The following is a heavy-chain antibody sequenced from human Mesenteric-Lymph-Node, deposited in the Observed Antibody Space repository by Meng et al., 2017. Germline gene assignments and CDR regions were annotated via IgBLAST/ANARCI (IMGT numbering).Heavy chain of an antibody. Sequence: ASVKVSCKTSGYTFTDYFMYWVRQAPGQGPEWMGWINPKDGNTYYTQNLQGRVTMTRDTSISTAYMAVTNLGYDDTAVYYCAKDQFGLGDYWGQGTLVTVSS. CDR1: GYTFTDYF. D-gene: IGHD3-16*01. J-gene: IGHJ4*02. V-gene: IGHV1-2*02. CDR3: AKDQFGLGDY. CDR2: INPKDGNT.